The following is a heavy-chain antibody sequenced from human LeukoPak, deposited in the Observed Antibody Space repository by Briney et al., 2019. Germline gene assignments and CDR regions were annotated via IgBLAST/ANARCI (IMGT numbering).Heavy chain of an antibody. CDR2: FDPEDGET. CDR1: GYTLTELS. V-gene: IGHV1-24*01. D-gene: IGHD6-13*01. J-gene: IGHJ4*02. CDR3: ATAPKQQLVFPY. Sequence: ASVKVSCKVSGYTLTELSMHWVRQAPGKGLEWMGGFDPEDGETIYAQKFQGRVTMTGDTSTDTAYMELSSLRSEDTAVYYCATAPKQQLVFPYWGQGTLVTVSS.